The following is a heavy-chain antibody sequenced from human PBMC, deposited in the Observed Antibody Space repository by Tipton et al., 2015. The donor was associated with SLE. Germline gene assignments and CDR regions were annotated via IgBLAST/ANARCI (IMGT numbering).Heavy chain of an antibody. CDR1: GFALRGYW. V-gene: IGHV3-7*01. CDR2: IKQDGSEK. CDR3: ARDQLYLGNFDY. D-gene: IGHD1-1*01. J-gene: IGHJ4*02. Sequence: SLRLSCGASGFALRGYWMSWVRQAPGKGLEWVANIKQDGSEKNYVASVRGRFTISRDNAENSLYLQMSSLRTEDTAVYYCARDQLYLGNFDYWGQGILVTVSS.